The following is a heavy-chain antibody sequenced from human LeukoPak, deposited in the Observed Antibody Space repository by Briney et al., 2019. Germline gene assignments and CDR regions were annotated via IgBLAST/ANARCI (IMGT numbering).Heavy chain of an antibody. J-gene: IGHJ4*02. D-gene: IGHD2-2*01. CDR1: GDSMTYYY. CDR3: ARAGRVVPAAYDY. Sequence: SETLSLTCTVSGDSMTYYYWSWIRQPPGKGLEWIGYIYYSGSTNYNPSLKSRVTISVDTSKNQFSLKLSSVTAADTAVYYCARAGRVVPAAYDYWGQGTLVTVSS. V-gene: IGHV4-59*01. CDR2: IYYSGST.